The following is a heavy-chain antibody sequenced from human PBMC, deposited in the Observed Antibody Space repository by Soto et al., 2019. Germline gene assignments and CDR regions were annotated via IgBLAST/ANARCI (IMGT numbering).Heavy chain of an antibody. CDR3: AREPSI. J-gene: IGHJ4*02. CDR1: GGSISSGGYY. Sequence: QVQLQESGPGLVKPSQTLSLTCTVSGGSISSGGYYWTRIRQHPGKGLEWIGYIYYSGTTYYNPSRNSRLTISGATTKNQSSLKLSSVTAADTAVYYCAREPSIWGQGALVTVSS. CDR2: IYYSGTT. V-gene: IGHV4-31*03.